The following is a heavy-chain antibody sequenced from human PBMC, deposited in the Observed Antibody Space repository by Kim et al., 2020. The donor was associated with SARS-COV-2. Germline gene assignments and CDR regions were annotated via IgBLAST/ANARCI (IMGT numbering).Heavy chain of an antibody. V-gene: IGHV3-21*01. CDR1: GFTFSSYS. CDR3: ARPAGLYCSSTSCSAGY. D-gene: IGHD2-2*01. CDR2: ISSSSSYI. J-gene: IGHJ4*02. Sequence: GGSLRLSCAASGFTFSSYSMNWVRQAPGKGLEWVSSISSSSSYIYYADSVKGRFTISRDNAKNSLYLQMNSLRAEDTAVYYCARPAGLYCSSTSCSAGYWGQGTLVTVSS.